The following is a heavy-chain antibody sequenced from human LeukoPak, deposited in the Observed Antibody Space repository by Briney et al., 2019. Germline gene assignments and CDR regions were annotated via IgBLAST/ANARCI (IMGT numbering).Heavy chain of an antibody. V-gene: IGHV4-39*01. J-gene: IGHJ4*02. D-gene: IGHD3-3*01. CDR3: ARHVTSITIFGVVNFDY. CDR2: IHYSGST. Sequence: SETLSLTCTVSGGSISSSSYYWGWIRQPPGKGLEWIGSIHYSGSTYYNPSLKSRVTISVDTSKTQLSLKLSSVTAADSAVYYCARHVTSITIFGVVNFDYWGQGTLVTVSS. CDR1: GGSISSSSYY.